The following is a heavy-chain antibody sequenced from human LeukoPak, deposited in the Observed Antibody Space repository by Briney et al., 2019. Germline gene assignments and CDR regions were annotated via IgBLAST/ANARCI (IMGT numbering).Heavy chain of an antibody. CDR2: IHYSGST. CDR3: ARAGFYASVNQYYYYYYMDV. J-gene: IGHJ6*03. V-gene: IGHV4-59*01. Sequence: RPSETLSLTCTVSGGSIGSYYWSWVRQPPGKGLEWIGYIHYSGSTNYNPSLKSRVTTSIDTSKNQFSLKVTSVTAADAAVYYCARAGFYASVNQYYYYYYMDVWGTGTTVTVSS. CDR1: GGSIGSYY. D-gene: IGHD2/OR15-2a*01.